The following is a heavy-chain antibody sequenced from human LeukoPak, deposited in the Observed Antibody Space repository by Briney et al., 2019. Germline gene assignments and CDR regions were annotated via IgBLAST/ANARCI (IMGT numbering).Heavy chain of an antibody. CDR2: INTDGSST. CDR1: GFTVSSNY. Sequence: GGSLRLSCAASGFTVSSNYMSWVRQAPGKGLVWVSRINTDGSSTSYADSVKGRFTISRDNAKNTLYLQMNSLRAEDTAVYYCARVWFGEFEDWGQGALVTVSS. CDR3: ARVWFGEFED. V-gene: IGHV3-74*01. D-gene: IGHD3-10*01. J-gene: IGHJ4*02.